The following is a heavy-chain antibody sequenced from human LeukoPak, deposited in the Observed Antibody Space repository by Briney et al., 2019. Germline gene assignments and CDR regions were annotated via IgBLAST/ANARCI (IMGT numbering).Heavy chain of an antibody. Sequence: SETLSLTCTVSGGSISSSSYYWGWIRQPPGKGLEWIGSIYYSGSTYYNPSLKSRVTISVDTSKNQFSLKLSSVTAADTAVYYCALRRDYYDSSGYYGWGQGTLVTVSS. V-gene: IGHV4-39*01. D-gene: IGHD3-22*01. CDR3: ALRRDYYDSSGYYG. CDR2: IYYSGST. CDR1: GGSISSSSYY. J-gene: IGHJ4*02.